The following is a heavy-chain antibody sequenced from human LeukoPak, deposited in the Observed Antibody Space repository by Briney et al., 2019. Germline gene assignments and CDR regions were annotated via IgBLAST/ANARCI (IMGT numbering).Heavy chain of an antibody. CDR1: GFTFSSYG. V-gene: IGHV3-33*01. Sequence: PGGSLRLSCAASGFTFSSYGMHWVRQAPGKGLEWVALMWGDGTNKYYADSLKGRFTISRDNSKNTLYLQMNSLRAEDTAVYYCARDLGYSSGHPFDYWGQGTLVTVSS. J-gene: IGHJ4*02. CDR3: ARDLGYSSGHPFDY. CDR2: MWGDGTNK. D-gene: IGHD5-18*01.